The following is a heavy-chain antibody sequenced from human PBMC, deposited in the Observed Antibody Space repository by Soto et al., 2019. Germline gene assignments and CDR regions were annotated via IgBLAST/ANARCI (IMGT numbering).Heavy chain of an antibody. Sequence: GGSLRLSCAASGLTFARYAMSWVRQAPGKGLEWVANIKQDGSEKYYVDSVKGRFTISRDNAKNSLYLQMNSLRAEDTAVYYCARFPETAYYYYGMDVWGQGTTVTVSS. CDR1: GLTFARYA. V-gene: IGHV3-7*01. CDR3: ARFPETAYYYYGMDV. J-gene: IGHJ6*02. CDR2: IKQDGSEK.